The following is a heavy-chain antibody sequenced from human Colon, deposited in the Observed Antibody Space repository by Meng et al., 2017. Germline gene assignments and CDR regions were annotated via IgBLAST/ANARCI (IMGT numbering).Heavy chain of an antibody. J-gene: IGHJ4*02. CDR2: ITSGVGSK. Sequence: VELVEAVVGLVQPGGSLRLSCATSGFTFSSYILSWVRQAPGKGLEWVSSITSGVGSKYYADSVKGRFTIFKDNSKRTVSLQMSSLRVDDSAVYYCASHYGSGTSYFDDWGQGTLVTVSS. V-gene: IGHV3-23*04. CDR1: GFTFSSYI. CDR3: ASHYGSGTSYFDD. D-gene: IGHD3-10*01.